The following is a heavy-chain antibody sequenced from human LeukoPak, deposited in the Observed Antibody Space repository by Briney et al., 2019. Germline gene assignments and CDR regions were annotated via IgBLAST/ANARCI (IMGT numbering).Heavy chain of an antibody. V-gene: IGHV3-53*01. CDR1: AFIVSDNY. D-gene: IGHD3-10*01. CDR3: ARVGPYYSGSGTGMDV. J-gene: IGHJ6*02. CDR2: MYSGGST. Sequence: PGGSLRLSCGASAFIVSDNYMSWVRQAPGKGLEGVSLMYSGGSTYYADSVKGRFTISRDNSKNTPFLQMNSLRAEDTAVYYCARVGPYYSGSGTGMDVWGQGTTVTVSS.